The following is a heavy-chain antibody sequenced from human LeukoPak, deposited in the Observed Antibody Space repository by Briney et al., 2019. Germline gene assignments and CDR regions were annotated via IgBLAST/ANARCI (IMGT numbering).Heavy chain of an antibody. CDR3: AREYAAGPHYYYYYYMDV. CDR2: MNPNSGNT. D-gene: IGHD6-13*01. Sequence: ASVKVSCKASGYTFTSYDINWVRQATGQGLEWMGWMNPNSGNTGYAQKFQGRVTMTRNTSISTAYMELSSLRSEDTAVYYCAREYAAGPHYYYYYYMDVWGKGTTVTISS. J-gene: IGHJ6*03. V-gene: IGHV1-8*01. CDR1: GYTFTSYD.